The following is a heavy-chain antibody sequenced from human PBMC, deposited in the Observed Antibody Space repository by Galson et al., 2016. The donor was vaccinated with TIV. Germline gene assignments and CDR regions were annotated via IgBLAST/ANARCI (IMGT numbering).Heavy chain of an antibody. CDR1: GFSLGTSGMC. Sequence: PALVKPTQTLTLTCTFSGFSLGTSGMCVSWVRQPPGKALEWLARIDWDDDKYYSTSLKTRLTISKDTSKNKVVLMVTDVDPMDTATYFCARTRSAAAGGPDAWGQGTLVIVSS. V-gene: IGHV2-70*11. CDR2: IDWDDDK. J-gene: IGHJ5*02. D-gene: IGHD6-13*01. CDR3: ARTRSAAAGGPDA.